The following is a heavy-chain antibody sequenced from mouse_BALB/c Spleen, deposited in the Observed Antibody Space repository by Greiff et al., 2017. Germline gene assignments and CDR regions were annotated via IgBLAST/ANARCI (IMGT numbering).Heavy chain of an antibody. CDR2: IYPGNSDT. Sequence: VHVKQSGTVLARPGASVKMSCKASGYSFTSYWMHWVKQRPGQGLEWIGAIYPGNSDTSYNQKFKGKAKLTAVTSASTAYMELSSLTNEDSAVYYCTREGAMITTGFAYWGQGTLVTVSA. CDR1: GYSFTSYW. V-gene: IGHV1-5*01. CDR3: TREGAMITTGFAY. J-gene: IGHJ3*01. D-gene: IGHD2-4*01.